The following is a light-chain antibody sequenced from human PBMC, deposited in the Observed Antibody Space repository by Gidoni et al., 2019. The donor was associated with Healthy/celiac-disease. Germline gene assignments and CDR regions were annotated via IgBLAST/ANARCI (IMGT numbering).Light chain of an antibody. CDR3: AAWDDSLSGRV. J-gene: IGLJ3*02. Sequence: QSVLTQPPSASGTPGQRVTISCSGSSSNIGSNYVYWYQKLPGTAPKLLIYRNNQRPSGVPDRFSGSKSGTSASLAISGLRSEDEADYYCAAWDDSLSGRVFGGGTKLTV. CDR2: RNN. V-gene: IGLV1-47*01. CDR1: SSNIGSNY.